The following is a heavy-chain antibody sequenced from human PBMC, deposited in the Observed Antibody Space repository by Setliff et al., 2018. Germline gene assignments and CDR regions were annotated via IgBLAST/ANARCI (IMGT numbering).Heavy chain of an antibody. Sequence: SETLSLTCAVYGGSFSGYYWSWVRQPPGKGLEWIGEINHSGSTNYNPSLKSRVTISVDTSKNQFSLKLSSVTAADTAVYYCARGRIQLWKYYFDYWGQGTLVTVSS. J-gene: IGHJ4*02. CDR2: INHSGST. D-gene: IGHD5-18*01. V-gene: IGHV4-34*01. CDR3: ARGRIQLWKYYFDY. CDR1: GGSFSGYY.